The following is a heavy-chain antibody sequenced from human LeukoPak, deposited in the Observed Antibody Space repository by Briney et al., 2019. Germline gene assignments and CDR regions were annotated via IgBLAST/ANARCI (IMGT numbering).Heavy chain of an antibody. CDR3: AGDRKSLAERYFDL. D-gene: IGHD3-16*01. J-gene: IGHJ2*01. V-gene: IGHV4-4*07. Sequence: SETLSLTCSVSGGSISSYYWSWIRQPAGKGLEWIGRMYTNGKSDYSPSLKSRVTISVDTSKNQFSLKLSSVTAADTAVYYCAGDRKSLAERYFDLWGRGTLVTVSS. CDR2: MYTNGKS. CDR1: GGSISSYY.